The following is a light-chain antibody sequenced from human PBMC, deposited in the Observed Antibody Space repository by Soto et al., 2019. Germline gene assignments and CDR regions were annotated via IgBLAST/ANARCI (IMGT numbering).Light chain of an antibody. CDR1: SSDVGSYNY. V-gene: IGLV2-14*01. J-gene: IGLJ1*01. CDR2: EVS. Sequence: QSALTQPASVSGSPGQSITISCTGTSSDVGSYNYVSWYQHHPGKAPKLIIYEVSDRPSGVSNRFSGSKSGNTASLTISGLQADDEADYYCSAYTLSRTSVFGTGTKLTVL. CDR3: SAYTLSRTSV.